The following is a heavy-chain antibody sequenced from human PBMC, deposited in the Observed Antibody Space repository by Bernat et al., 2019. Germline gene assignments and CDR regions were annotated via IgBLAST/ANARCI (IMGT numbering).Heavy chain of an antibody. V-gene: IGHV3-30*18. CDR3: AKGFGGSRPTYYYYGMDV. CDR1: GFTFSSYG. D-gene: IGHD2-15*01. CDR2: ISYDGSNK. J-gene: IGHJ6*02. Sequence: QVQLVESGGGVVQPGRSLRLSCAASGFTFSSYGMHWVRQAPGKGLEWVAVISYDGSNKYYADSVKGRFTISRDNSKNTLYLQMNSLRAEDTAVYYCAKGFGGSRPTYYYYGMDVWGQGTTVTVSS.